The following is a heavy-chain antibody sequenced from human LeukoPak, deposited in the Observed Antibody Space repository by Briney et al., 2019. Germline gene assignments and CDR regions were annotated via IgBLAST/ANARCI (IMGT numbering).Heavy chain of an antibody. CDR2: INHSGST. V-gene: IGHV4-34*01. CDR3: ARGASYSSGWHYYYYMDV. D-gene: IGHD6-19*01. CDR1: GGSFSGYY. J-gene: IGHJ6*03. Sequence: SETLSLTCAVYGGSFSGYYWSWIRQPPGKGPEWIGEINHSGSTNYNPSLKSRVTISVDTSKNQFSLKLSSVTAADTAVYYCARGASYSSGWHYYYYMDVWGKGTTVTVSS.